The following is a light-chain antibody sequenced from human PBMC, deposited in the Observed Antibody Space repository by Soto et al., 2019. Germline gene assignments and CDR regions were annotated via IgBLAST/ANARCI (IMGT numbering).Light chain of an antibody. Sequence: DIQMTQAPSTLSASVGDRVTITCRASQSISSWLAWYQKKPGKAPKLLIYKASSLESGVPSRFSGSGSGTEFTLTISSLQPDDFATYYCQQYNSDPYTCGQGTKLEIK. CDR2: KAS. CDR3: QQYNSDPYT. CDR1: QSISSW. J-gene: IGKJ2*01. V-gene: IGKV1-5*03.